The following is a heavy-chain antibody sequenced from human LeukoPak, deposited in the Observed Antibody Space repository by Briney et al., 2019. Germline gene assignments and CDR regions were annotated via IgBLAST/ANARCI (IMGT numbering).Heavy chain of an antibody. J-gene: IGHJ6*03. V-gene: IGHV1-69*05. CDR2: IIPIFGTA. CDR3: AAGSGSSGYYYYYMDV. Sequence: ASVKVSCKASGGTFSSYAISWVRQAPGQGLEWMGGIIPIFGTANYAQKFQGRVTITTDESTSTAYMELSSLRSEDTAVYYCAAGSGSSGYYYYYMDVWGKGTTVTVSS. CDR1: GGTFSSYA. D-gene: IGHD6-6*01.